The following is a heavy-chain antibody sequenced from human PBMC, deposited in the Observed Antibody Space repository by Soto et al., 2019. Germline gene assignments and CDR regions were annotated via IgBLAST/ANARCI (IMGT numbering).Heavy chain of an antibody. V-gene: IGHV1-8*01. J-gene: IGHJ6*02. CDR2: MNPNSGNT. CDR1: WYTFTGYD. D-gene: IGHD2-21*02. CDR3: ARGLTPNVVVTARYYGMDV. Sequence: SVKVSFKASWYTFTGYDINWVRQATGQGLEWMGWMNPNSGNTGYAQKFQGRVTMTRNTSISTAYMELSSLRSEDTAVYYCARGLTPNVVVTARYYGMDVWGQGTTVTVSS.